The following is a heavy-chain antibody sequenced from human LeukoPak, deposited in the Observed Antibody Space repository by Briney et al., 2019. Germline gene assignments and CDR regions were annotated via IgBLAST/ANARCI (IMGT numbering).Heavy chain of an antibody. D-gene: IGHD6-13*01. J-gene: IGHJ6*03. CDR2: ISWDGGST. V-gene: IGHV3-43D*03. CDR3: AKDHYHSSSWYPYYYYYYMDV. Sequence: GSLRLSCAASGFTFDDYAMHWVRQAPGKGLEWVSLISWDGGSTYYADSVKGRFTISRDNSKNSLYLQMNSLRAEDTALYYCAKDHYHSSSWYPYYYYYYMDVWGKGTTVTVSS. CDR1: GFTFDDYA.